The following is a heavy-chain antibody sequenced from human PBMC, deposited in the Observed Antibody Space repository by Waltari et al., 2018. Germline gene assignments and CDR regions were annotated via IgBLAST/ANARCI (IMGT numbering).Heavy chain of an antibody. J-gene: IGHJ5*02. V-gene: IGHV1-8*02. CDR2: GNPNSGTT. CDR1: GYTFINYE. D-gene: IGHD3-3*01. CDR3: ARGRDVFANFDYNWFDP. Sequence: QVQLVQTGAEVLRPGAAVKVSCQASGYTFINYEINWVRQAAGQGLECMGWGNPNSGTTAYAQKFQGRISLTWDTFTRTAYMELSNLRSDDTAVFYCARGRDVFANFDYNWFDPWGQGTLVTVSS.